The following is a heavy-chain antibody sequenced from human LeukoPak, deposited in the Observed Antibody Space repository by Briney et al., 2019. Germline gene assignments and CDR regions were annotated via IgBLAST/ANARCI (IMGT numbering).Heavy chain of an antibody. CDR3: ARTHCSSTSCYTVAFDI. D-gene: IGHD2-2*02. J-gene: IGHJ3*02. CDR2: INPNSGGT. V-gene: IGHV1-2*02. CDR1: GYTFTGYY. Sequence: GASVKVSCKASGYTFTGYYIHWVRQAPGQGLEWMGWINPNSGGTNYAQKFQGRVTMTRDTSISTAYMELSRLRSDDTAVYYCARTHCSSTSCYTVAFDIWGQGTMVTVSS.